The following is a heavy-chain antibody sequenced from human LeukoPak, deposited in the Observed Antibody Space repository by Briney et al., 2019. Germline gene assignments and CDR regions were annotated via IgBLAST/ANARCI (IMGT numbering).Heavy chain of an antibody. CDR3: ARSYYDYIWGSYRLVNYYYYMDV. Sequence: ASVKVSCKASGYTFTSYEINWVRQATGQGLGWMGWMNPNSGNTGYAQKFQGRVTMTRNTSISTAYMELSSLRSEDTAVYYCARSYYDYIWGSYRLVNYYYYMDVWGKGTTVTVSS. CDR2: MNPNSGNT. CDR1: GYTFTSYE. V-gene: IGHV1-8*01. J-gene: IGHJ6*03. D-gene: IGHD3-16*02.